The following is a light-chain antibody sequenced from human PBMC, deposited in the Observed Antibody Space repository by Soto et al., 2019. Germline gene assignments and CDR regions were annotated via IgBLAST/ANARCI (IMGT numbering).Light chain of an antibody. CDR1: QSLRSN. Sequence: EVVMTQSPDTLSVSPGERVTLSCRASQSLRSNLAWYQQKPGQAPRLLIYGASTRATGSPARFSGSVSGTEVTLTISSLKSEDFAVFYCEQYNNFGAFGQGTKVEI. CDR2: GAS. J-gene: IGKJ1*01. CDR3: EQYNNFGA. V-gene: IGKV3-15*01.